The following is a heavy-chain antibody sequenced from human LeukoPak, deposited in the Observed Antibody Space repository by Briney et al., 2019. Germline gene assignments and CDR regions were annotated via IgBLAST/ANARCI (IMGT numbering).Heavy chain of an antibody. CDR1: GFTFSNYA. Sequence: PGGSLRLSCAASGFTFSNYAMSWVRQAPGKGLEWVSSISSSSSYIYYADSVKGRFTISRDNAKNSLYLQMNSLRAEDTAVYYCARDPTVTTGGFEDYWGQGTLVTVSS. CDR3: ARDPTVTTGGFEDY. V-gene: IGHV3-21*01. D-gene: IGHD4-17*01. J-gene: IGHJ4*02. CDR2: ISSSSSYI.